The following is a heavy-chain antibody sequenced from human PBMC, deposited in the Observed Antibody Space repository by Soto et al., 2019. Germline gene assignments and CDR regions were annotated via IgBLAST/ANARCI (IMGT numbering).Heavy chain of an antibody. J-gene: IGHJ4*02. CDR3: ARTRKHGLFAAVAALEDY. CDR1: GYTFTSYD. V-gene: IGHV1-8*01. Sequence: GASVKVSCKASGYTFTSYDINWVRQATGQGLEWMGWMNPNSGNTGYAQKFQGRVTMTRNTSISTAYMELSSLRSEDTAVYYCARTRKHGLFAAVAALEDYWGQGTLVTVSS. CDR2: MNPNSGNT. D-gene: IGHD6-19*01.